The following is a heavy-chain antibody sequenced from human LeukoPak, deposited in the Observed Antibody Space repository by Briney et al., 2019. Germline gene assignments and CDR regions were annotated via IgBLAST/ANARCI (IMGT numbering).Heavy chain of an antibody. Sequence: ASVKVSCKASGYTFTGYYMHWVRQAPGQGLEWMGCINPNSGGTNYAQKFQGRVTMTRDTSISTAYMELSRLRSDDTAVYYCARGHCTNGVCFVYFQHWGQGTLVTVSS. J-gene: IGHJ1*01. D-gene: IGHD2-8*01. V-gene: IGHV1-2*02. CDR2: INPNSGGT. CDR1: GYTFTGYY. CDR3: ARGHCTNGVCFVYFQH.